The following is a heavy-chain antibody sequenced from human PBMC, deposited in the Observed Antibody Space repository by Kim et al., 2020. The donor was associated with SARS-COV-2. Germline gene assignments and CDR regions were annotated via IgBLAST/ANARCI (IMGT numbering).Heavy chain of an antibody. Sequence: DAVKVRFTISRDNSKNTLYLQMNSLRAEDTAVYDCAKVTFVAVAGTGVDYWGQGTLVTVSS. J-gene: IGHJ4*02. D-gene: IGHD6-19*01. V-gene: IGHV3-23*01. CDR3: AKVTFVAVAGTGVDY.